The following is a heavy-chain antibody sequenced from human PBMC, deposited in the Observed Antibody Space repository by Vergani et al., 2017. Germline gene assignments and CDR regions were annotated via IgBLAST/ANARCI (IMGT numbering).Heavy chain of an antibody. CDR3: AKDSXYYYENYYYYYMDV. J-gene: IGHJ6*03. D-gene: IGHD3-22*01. Sequence: EVQLLESGGGLVQPGGSLRLSCAASGFTFSSYAMSWVRQAPGKGLEWVSTMSGSGGSTYYADSVKGRFTISRDNSKNTLYLQMNSLRAEDTAVYYCAKDSXYYYENYYYYYMDVWGKGTTVTVSS. CDR1: GFTFSSYA. V-gene: IGHV3-23*01. CDR2: MSGSGGST.